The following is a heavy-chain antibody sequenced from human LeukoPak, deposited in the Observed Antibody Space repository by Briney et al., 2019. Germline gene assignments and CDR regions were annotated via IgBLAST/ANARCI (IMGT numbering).Heavy chain of an antibody. CDR2: IYYSGNT. V-gene: IGHV4-39*02. CDR3: ARDGLELRLAPFDY. CDR1: GGSISSSSYY. Sequence: SETLSLTCTVSGGSISSSSYYWGWIRQPPGKGLEWIGSIYYSGNTYYNPSLKSRITISVDTSKNQFSLKLSSVTAADTAVYYCARDGLELRLAPFDYWGQGTLVTVSS. D-gene: IGHD1-7*01. J-gene: IGHJ4*02.